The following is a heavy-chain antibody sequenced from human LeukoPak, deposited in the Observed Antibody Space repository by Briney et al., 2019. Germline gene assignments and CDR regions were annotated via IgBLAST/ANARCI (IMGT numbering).Heavy chain of an antibody. CDR2: ISSSSSCT. CDR1: GFTFNEYY. J-gene: IGHJ4*02. Sequence: PGGSLRLSCAASGFTFNEYYMSWIRQAPGKGLEWTSYISSSSSCTNYADSVKGRFTISRDNAKNSLYLQMNSLRAEDTAMYYCARSRPIRPTFFDYWGQGNLVTVSS. D-gene: IGHD1-1*01. V-gene: IGHV3-11*06. CDR3: ARSRPIRPTFFDY.